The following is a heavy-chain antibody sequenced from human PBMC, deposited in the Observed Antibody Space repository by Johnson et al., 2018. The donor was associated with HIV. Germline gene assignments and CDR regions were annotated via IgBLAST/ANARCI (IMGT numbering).Heavy chain of an antibody. V-gene: IGHV3-66*01. D-gene: IGHD5-18*01. Sequence: VQLVESGVGVVQPGGSLRLSCAASGFTFTNAWMSWVRQAPGKGLEWVSVIYSGGTTYSADSVKDRFTISRDNSKNTLYLQMNSLRAEDTAVYYCARAYSYGVFDIWGQGTMVTVSS. J-gene: IGHJ3*02. CDR2: IYSGGTT. CDR3: ARAYSYGVFDI. CDR1: GFTFTNAW.